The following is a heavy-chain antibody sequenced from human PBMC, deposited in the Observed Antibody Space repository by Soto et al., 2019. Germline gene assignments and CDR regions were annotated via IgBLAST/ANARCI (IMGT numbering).Heavy chain of an antibody. D-gene: IGHD2-2*02. V-gene: IGHV3-30-3*01. CDR2: ISYDGSNK. J-gene: IGHJ4*02. CDR1: GFTFSSYA. Sequence: QVQLVESGGGVVQPGRSLRLSCAASGFTFSSYAMHWVRQAPGKGLEWVAVISYDGSNKYYADSVKGRFTISRDNSKNTLYLQMNSLRAEDTAVYYCGREGLVPAARPWFDYWGQGTLVTVSS. CDR3: GREGLVPAARPWFDY.